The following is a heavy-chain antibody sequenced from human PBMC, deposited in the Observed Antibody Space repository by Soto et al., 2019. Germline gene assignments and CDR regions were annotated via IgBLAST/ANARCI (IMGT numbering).Heavy chain of an antibody. V-gene: IGHV3-21*01. CDR2: ISSSSSYI. CDR1: GFTFSSYS. J-gene: IGHJ6*03. CDR3: ARGPKKVSSYYNTKNLNYYYYYMDV. D-gene: IGHD3-10*01. Sequence: PGGSLRLSCAASGFTFSSYSMNWVRQAPGKGLEWVSSISSSSSYIYYADSVKGRFTISRDNAKNSLYLQMNSLRAEDTAVYYCARGPKKVSSYYNTKNLNYYYYYMDVWGKGTTVTVSS.